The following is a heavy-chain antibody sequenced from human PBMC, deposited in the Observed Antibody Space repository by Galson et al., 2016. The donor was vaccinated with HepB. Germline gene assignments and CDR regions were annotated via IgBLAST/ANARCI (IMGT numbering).Heavy chain of an antibody. CDR3: AHRGSGWYRFDY. D-gene: IGHD6-19*01. CDR2: IYWDDNE. J-gene: IGHJ4*02. Sequence: PALVKPTQTLTLTCAFSGFSVTTTGVGVGWVRQPPGKALEWLALIYWDDNERYNPSLTSRLTITKDASKNQGFLTMNNMDPVDSATYYCAHRGSGWYRFDYWGQGILVTVSS. V-gene: IGHV2-5*02. CDR1: GFSVTTTGVG.